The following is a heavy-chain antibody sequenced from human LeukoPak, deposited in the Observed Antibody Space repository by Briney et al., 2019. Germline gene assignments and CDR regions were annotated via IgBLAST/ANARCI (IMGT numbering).Heavy chain of an antibody. CDR2: TNPNSGGT. D-gene: IGHD3-22*01. J-gene: IGHJ4*02. CDR1: GYTFTGYY. Sequence: ASVKVSCKASGYTFTGYYMHWVRQAPGQGLEWMGWTNPNSGGTNYAQKFQGRVTMTRDTSISTAYMELSRLRSDDTAVYYCARDFNPYYYDSSGYSQWGQGTLVTVSS. V-gene: IGHV1-2*02. CDR3: ARDFNPYYYDSSGYSQ.